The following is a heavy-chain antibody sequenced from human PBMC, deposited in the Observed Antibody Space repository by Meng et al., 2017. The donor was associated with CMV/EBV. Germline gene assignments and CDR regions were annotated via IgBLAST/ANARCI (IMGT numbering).Heavy chain of an antibody. V-gene: IGHV3-73*01. CDR3: ASSSGDY. CDR2: IRSKANSYAT. J-gene: IGHJ4*02. CDR1: EFTFSASV. Sequence: ADSEFTFSASVMHWVRQASGKGLEWVGRIRSKANSYATAYAASVKGRFTISRDDSKNTAYLQMNSLKTEDTAVYYCASSSGDYWGQGTLVTVSS. D-gene: IGHD6-6*01.